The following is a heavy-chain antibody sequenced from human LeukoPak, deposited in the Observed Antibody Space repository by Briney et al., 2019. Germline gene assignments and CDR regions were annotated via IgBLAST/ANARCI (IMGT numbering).Heavy chain of an antibody. V-gene: IGHV3-30-3*01. CDR3: ASVQHSSGWYVLDY. CDR2: ISYDGSNK. Sequence: GGSLRLSCAASGFTFSSYAMHWVRQAPGKGLEWVAVISYDGSNKYYADSVKGRFTISRDNSKNTLYLQMNSLRAEDTAVYYCASVQHSSGWYVLDYWGQGTLVTVSS. CDR1: GFTFSSYA. J-gene: IGHJ4*02. D-gene: IGHD6-19*01.